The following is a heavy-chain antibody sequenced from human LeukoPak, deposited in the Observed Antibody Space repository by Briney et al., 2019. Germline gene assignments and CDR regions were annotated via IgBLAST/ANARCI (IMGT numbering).Heavy chain of an antibody. V-gene: IGHV4-61*02. J-gene: IGHJ4*02. CDR3: ARDRQEGGMRVSSFQY. CDR1: GASVSGGDYY. CDR2: VYGGVSSQRNPSH. Sequence: SETLSLTCSVSGASVSGGDYYCSWIRQPAGKGLEWLGRVYGGVSSQRNPSHQYDPSLMSRLTISADTSRNQFSLSLHSVTAADTAIYYCARDRQEGGMRVSSFQYWGQGTSVTVSS. D-gene: IGHD2-15*01.